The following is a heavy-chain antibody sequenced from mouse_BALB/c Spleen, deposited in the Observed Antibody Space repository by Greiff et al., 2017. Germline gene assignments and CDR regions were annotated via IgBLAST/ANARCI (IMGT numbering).Heavy chain of an antibody. V-gene: IGHV5-17*02. CDR3: ARDYYDWFAY. CDR1: GFTFSSFG. J-gene: IGHJ3*01. CDR2: ISSGSSTI. Sequence: EVKLMESGGGLVQPGGSRKLSCAASGFTFSSFGMHWVRQAPEKGLEWVAYISSGSSTIYYADTVKGRFTISRDNPKNTLFLQMTSLRSEDTAMYYCARDYYDWFAYWGQGTLVTVSA. D-gene: IGHD1-1*01.